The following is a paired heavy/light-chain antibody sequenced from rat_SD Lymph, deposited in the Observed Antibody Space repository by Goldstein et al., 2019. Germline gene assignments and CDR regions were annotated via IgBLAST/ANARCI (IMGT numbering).Heavy chain of an antibody. D-gene: IGHD1-1*01. CDR3: ARYRSGSGHYFDY. J-gene: IGHJ2*01. CDR2: INTGSGGT. V-gene: IGHV1-43*01. CDR1: GYTFTSYY. Sequence: QVQLQQSGAELAKPGSSVKISCKASGYTFTSYYISWIKQTTGQGLEYIGYINTGSGGTNYNEKFKGKATLTVDKSSSTAFMQLSSLTPDDSAVYYCARYRSGSGHYFDYWGQGVMVTVSS.
Light chain of an antibody. CDR3: QQGLTFPLT. Sequence: NIVLTQSPASLAVILGQKATISCTASESVNKFGINLMHWYQQKPGQLPKILIYNEFSRAPGIPARFSGDEAELNFTLTIEPVEADDVATYYCQQGLTFPLTFGSGTKLEIK. CDR1: ESVNKFGINL. J-gene: IGKJ5*01. V-gene: IGKV3S17*01. CDR2: NEF.